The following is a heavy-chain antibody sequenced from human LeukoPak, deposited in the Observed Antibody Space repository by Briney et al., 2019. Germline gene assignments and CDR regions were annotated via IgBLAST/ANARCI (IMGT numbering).Heavy chain of an antibody. CDR1: GFTFSRYS. CDR3: ARDSYSAFGVVPSYYYYMDV. V-gene: IGHV3-21*01. Sequence: GGSLRLSCAAPGFTFSRYSMNWVRQAPGKGLDWVSSISSSSSYIYYADSVKSRFTISRDNAKNSLYLQMNSLRAEDTAVYYCARDSYSAFGVVPSYYYYMDVWGKGTTVTVSS. D-gene: IGHD3-3*01. CDR2: ISSSSSYI. J-gene: IGHJ6*03.